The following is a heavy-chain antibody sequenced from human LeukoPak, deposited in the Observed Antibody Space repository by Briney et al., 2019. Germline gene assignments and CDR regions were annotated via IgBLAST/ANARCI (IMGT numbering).Heavy chain of an antibody. CDR2: ISAYNGNT. Sequence: ASVKVSCKASGYTFTSYGISWVRQAPGQGLEWMGWISAYNGNTNYARKLQGRVTMTTDTSTSTAYMELRSLRSDDTAVYYCARAPTGYSSGWYVYWGQGTLVTVSS. D-gene: IGHD6-19*01. J-gene: IGHJ4*02. V-gene: IGHV1-18*01. CDR3: ARAPTGYSSGWYVY. CDR1: GYTFTSYG.